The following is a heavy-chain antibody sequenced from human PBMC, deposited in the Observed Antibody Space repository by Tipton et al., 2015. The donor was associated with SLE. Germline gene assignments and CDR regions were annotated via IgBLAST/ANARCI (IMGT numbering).Heavy chain of an antibody. D-gene: IGHD6-13*01. Sequence: SLRLSCAASGFVFGSYWMHWVRQAPGKGLVWVARIKSDGSDTNYADSVRGRFTISRDNAKNTLYLQMNSLRAEDTAVYYCTRARGQQLPTDYWGQGTLVTVSS. CDR2: IKSDGSDT. CDR1: GFVFGSYW. V-gene: IGHV3-74*01. CDR3: TRARGQQLPTDY. J-gene: IGHJ4*02.